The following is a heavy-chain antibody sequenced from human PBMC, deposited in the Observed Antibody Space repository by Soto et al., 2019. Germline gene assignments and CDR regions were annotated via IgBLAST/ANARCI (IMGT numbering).Heavy chain of an antibody. CDR3: ARRFCSGSSCYYLDF. D-gene: IGHD2-15*01. CDR2: INPSGGST. CDR1: GYTFTNSY. V-gene: IGHV1-46*01. Sequence: QVHLVQSGAEVKKPGASVKVSCKASGYTFTNSYMHWVRQAPGQGLEWMGIINPSGGSTIYAQKFEGRVSRTRDTSTSTVYMELSSLRSEDTAVYYCARRFCSGSSCYYLDFWGQGTLVTVSS. J-gene: IGHJ4*02.